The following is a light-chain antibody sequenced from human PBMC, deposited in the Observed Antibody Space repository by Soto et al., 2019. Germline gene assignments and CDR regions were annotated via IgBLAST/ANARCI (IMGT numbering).Light chain of an antibody. CDR2: AAS. CDR1: QGISSY. CDR3: QQSYSAPT. V-gene: IGKV1-39*01. Sequence: IQMTQSPSSLSASVGDRVTISCRASQGISSYLNWYQQKPGRAPKLLIYAASSLQSGVPSRFSASGSGTDFTLTINSLQPEDFATCYCQQSYSAPTFGGGTKVEIK. J-gene: IGKJ4*01.